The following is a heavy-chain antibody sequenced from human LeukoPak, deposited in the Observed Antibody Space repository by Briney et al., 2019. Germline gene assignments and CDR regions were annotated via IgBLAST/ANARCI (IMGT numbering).Heavy chain of an antibody. CDR1: GGSINGDY. V-gene: IGHV4-59*01. CDR2: NHYSGRT. Sequence: SETLSLTCSVSGGSINGDYWSWIRQTPGKGLEWIGYNHYSGRTSYNPSLKSRVTISVDTSKNQFSLRLASVTAADTAVYYCAKETVVVPADDWFGPWGQGTLVTVSS. CDR3: AKETVVVPADDWFGP. D-gene: IGHD2-21*01. J-gene: IGHJ5*02.